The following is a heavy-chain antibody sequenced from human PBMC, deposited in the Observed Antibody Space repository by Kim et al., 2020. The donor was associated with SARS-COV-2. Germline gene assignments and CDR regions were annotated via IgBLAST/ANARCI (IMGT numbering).Heavy chain of an antibody. Sequence: SGPTLVNPTQTLTLTCTFSGFSLSTSGVGVGWIRQPPGKALEWLALIYWDDDKRYSPSLKSRLTITKDTSKNQVVLTMTNMDPVDTATYYCAHSRDDWKTPYDAFDIWGQGTMVTVSS. V-gene: IGHV2-5*02. CDR1: GFSLSTSGVG. J-gene: IGHJ3*02. CDR3: AHSRDDWKTPYDAFDI. D-gene: IGHD1-1*01. CDR2: IYWDDDK.